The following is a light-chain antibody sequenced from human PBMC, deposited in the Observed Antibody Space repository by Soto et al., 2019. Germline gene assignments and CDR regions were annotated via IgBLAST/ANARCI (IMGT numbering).Light chain of an antibody. CDR1: SSNIGSNT. J-gene: IGLJ2*01. V-gene: IGLV1-44*01. CDR3: VAWDDSLNGYVV. Sequence: QSVLTQPPSASGTPGQRVTISCSGSSSNIGSNTVNWYQQLPGTAPKLVIYSNNQRPSGVPDRFFGSKSGTSASLAISGLQSEDEADYYCVAWDDSLNGYVVFGGGTTVTVL. CDR2: SNN.